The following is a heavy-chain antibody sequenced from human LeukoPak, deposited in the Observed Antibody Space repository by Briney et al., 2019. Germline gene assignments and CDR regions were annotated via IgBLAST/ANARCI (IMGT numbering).Heavy chain of an antibody. J-gene: IGHJ3*01. CDR2: ISGSGGST. CDR3: VKARGLRRLAGDAFHL. CDR1: GFTFSSYA. Sequence: PGGSLRLSCAASGFTFSSYAMSWVRQAPGKGVGWVSAISGSGGSTYYADSVTGRFTISREKSKKTLYLQMNDLGSEDMAVYFCVKARGLRRLAGDAFHLWGEETTVIVSS. V-gene: IGHV3-23*01. D-gene: IGHD6-19*01.